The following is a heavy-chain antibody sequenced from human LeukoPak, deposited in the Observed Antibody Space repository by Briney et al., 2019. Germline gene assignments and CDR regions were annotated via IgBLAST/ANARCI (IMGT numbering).Heavy chain of an antibody. CDR1: VYTGTVYC. CDR2: INPNSGST. J-gene: IGHJ4*02. D-gene: IGHD5-18*01. Sequence: ASVKLSCKASVYTGTVYCGRWLWRSPGQRIEWMGWINPNSGSTKYAQKFQGRVNMTSDTSISTAPMEMTRLRSAETPVYYCARIQTNDYWGQGLLVTAPS. V-gene: IGHV1-2*02. CDR3: ARIQTNDY.